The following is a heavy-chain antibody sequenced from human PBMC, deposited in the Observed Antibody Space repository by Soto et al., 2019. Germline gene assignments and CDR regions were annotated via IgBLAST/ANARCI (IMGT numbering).Heavy chain of an antibody. D-gene: IGHD3-3*01. CDR3: ARDGASTYYDFWSGYYGGGGYYGMDV. J-gene: IGHJ6*02. CDR2: IYSGGST. V-gene: IGHV3-53*01. CDR1: GFTFRSFT. Sequence: GGSLRLSCAASGFTFRSFTMNWVRQAPGKGLEWVSVIYSGGSTYYADSVKGRFTISRDNSKNTLYLQMNSLRAEDTAVYYCARDGASTYYDFWSGYYGGGGYYGMDVWGQGTTVTVSS.